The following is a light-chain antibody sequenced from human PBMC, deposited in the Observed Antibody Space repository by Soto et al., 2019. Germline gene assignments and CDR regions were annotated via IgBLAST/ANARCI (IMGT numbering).Light chain of an antibody. CDR1: QTISSW. CDR3: QQYNSYSRT. CDR2: KAS. Sequence: DIHMTQSHSTLSGSVGDRVTITCRASQTISSWLAWYQQKPGKAPKLLIYKASTLKSGVPSRFSGSGFGTEFTLTISSLQPGDFATYYCQQYNSYSRTFGQGTKVDIK. J-gene: IGKJ1*01. V-gene: IGKV1-5*03.